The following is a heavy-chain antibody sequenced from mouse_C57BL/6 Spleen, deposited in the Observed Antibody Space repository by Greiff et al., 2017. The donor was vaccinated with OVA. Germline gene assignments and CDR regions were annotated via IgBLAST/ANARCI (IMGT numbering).Heavy chain of an antibody. J-gene: IGHJ1*03. V-gene: IGHV1-42*01. Sequence: EVQLQQSGPELVKPGASVKISCKASGYSFTGYYMNWVKQSPEKSLEWIGEINPSTGGTTYNQKFKAKATLTVDKSSSTAYMQLNSLTSEDSAVYYCGYYSNYNWYFDVWGTGTTVTVSS. CDR3: GYYSNYNWYFDV. CDR2: INPSTGGT. D-gene: IGHD2-5*01. CDR1: GYSFTGYY.